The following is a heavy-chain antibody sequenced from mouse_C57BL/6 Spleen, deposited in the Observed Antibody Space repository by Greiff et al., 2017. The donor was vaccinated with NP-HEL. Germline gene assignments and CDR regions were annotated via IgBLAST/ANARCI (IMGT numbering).Heavy chain of an antibody. CDR1: GYTFTGYW. CDR2: ILPGRGST. V-gene: IGHV1-9*01. Sequence: VQLQQSGAELMKPGASVKLSCKATGYTFTGYWIEWVKQRPGHGLEWIGEILPGRGSTNYNEKFKGKATFTADTSSNTAYMQLSSLATEDSAIYYCARGGGYSNYGAWFAYWGQGTLVTVSA. J-gene: IGHJ3*01. CDR3: ARGGGYSNYGAWFAY. D-gene: IGHD2-5*01.